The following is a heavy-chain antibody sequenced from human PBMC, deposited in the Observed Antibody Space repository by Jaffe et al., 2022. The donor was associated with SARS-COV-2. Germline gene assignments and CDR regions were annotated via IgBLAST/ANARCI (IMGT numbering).Heavy chain of an antibody. V-gene: IGHV3-48*02. J-gene: IGHJ6*02. Sequence: EVQLVESGGGLVQPGGSLRLSCAASGFTFSSYSMNWVRQAPGKGLEWVSYISSSSSTIYYADSVKGRFTISRDNAKNSLYLQMNSLRDEDTAVYYCARDRAVLMVYAVYGMDVWGQGTTVTVSS. CDR1: GFTFSSYS. D-gene: IGHD2-8*01. CDR2: ISSSSSTI. CDR3: ARDRAVLMVYAVYGMDV.